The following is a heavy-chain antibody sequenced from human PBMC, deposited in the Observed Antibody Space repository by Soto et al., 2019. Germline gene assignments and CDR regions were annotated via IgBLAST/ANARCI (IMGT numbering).Heavy chain of an antibody. V-gene: IGHV6-1*01. CDR1: GDSVSSYSAA. J-gene: IGHJ5*02. CDR2: TYYRSRFFS. D-gene: IGHD3-10*01. Sequence: PSQTLSLTCVISGDSVSSYSAAWNWIRQSPSGGLEWLGRTYYRSRFFSDYAESVKSRIIINPDTSKNQCSLQLKSVTPEDTAVYYCVRDRYSSSGWFDPWGQGTPVTVSS. CDR3: VRDRYSSSGWFDP.